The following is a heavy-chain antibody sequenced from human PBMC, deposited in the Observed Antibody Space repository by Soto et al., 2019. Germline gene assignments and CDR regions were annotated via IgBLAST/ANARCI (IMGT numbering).Heavy chain of an antibody. CDR2: IDPSSGGT. J-gene: IGHJ4*02. CDR3: ARDRGVSAVTITSPDY. CDR1: GYTFTGYY. Sequence: VASVKVSCKXSGYTFTGYYIRWVRQAPGQGPEWMGWIDPSSGGTNFAQKFQGRVTMTRDTSISTAYMELSRLRSDDAAVYYCARDRGVSAVTITSPDYWGQGTLVTVSS. V-gene: IGHV1-2*02. D-gene: IGHD4-17*01.